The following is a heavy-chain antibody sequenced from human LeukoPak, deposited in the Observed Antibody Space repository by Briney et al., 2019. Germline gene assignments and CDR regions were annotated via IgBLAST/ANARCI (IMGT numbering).Heavy chain of an antibody. CDR3: ARGGSSGYYWGIYFDY. CDR2: INPNSGGT. J-gene: IGHJ4*02. V-gene: IGHV1-2*02. D-gene: IGHD3-22*01. Sequence: ASVKVSCKASGYTFSGYYLHWVRQAPGQGLEWMGWINPNSGGTNYAQKFQGRVTMTRDTSISTAYMELSRLRSDDTAVYYCARGGSSGYYWGIYFDYWGQGTLVTVSS. CDR1: GYTFSGYY.